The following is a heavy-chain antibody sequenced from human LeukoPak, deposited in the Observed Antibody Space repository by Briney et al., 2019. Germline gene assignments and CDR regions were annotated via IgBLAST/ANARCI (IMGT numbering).Heavy chain of an antibody. J-gene: IGHJ5*02. CDR2: IIPIFGTA. CDR3: ARGAMYYYDSSGYYWFDP. D-gene: IGHD3-22*01. Sequence: ASVKVSCKASGGTFSSYAISWVRQAPGQGLEWMGGIIPIFGTANYAQKCQGRVTITTDESTSTAYMELSSLRSEDTAVYCCARGAMYYYDSSGYYWFDPWGQGTLVTVSS. V-gene: IGHV1-69*05. CDR1: GGTFSSYA.